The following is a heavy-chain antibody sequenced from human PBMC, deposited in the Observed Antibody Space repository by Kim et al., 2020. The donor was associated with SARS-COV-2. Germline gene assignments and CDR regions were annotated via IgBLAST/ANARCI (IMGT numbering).Heavy chain of an antibody. Sequence: GGSLRLSCEASGFNFGSYEMAWVRQAPGKGLEWVANIKYDGSDRHYVDSVKGRFTVSRDNAKKSLYLQMNRLRVEDTAMYYWARDSEDPIWGQGTLVTVSS. CDR1: GFNFGSYE. CDR3: ARDSEDPI. J-gene: IGHJ4*02. CDR2: IKYDGSDR. V-gene: IGHV3-7*01.